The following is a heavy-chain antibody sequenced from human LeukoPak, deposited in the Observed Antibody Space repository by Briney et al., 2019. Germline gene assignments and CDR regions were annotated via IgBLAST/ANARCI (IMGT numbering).Heavy chain of an antibody. CDR1: GGTFISYA. D-gene: IGHD6-13*01. CDR3: ARGGVVAAAVEFDY. CDR2: IIPIFGTA. J-gene: IGHJ4*02. V-gene: IGHV1-69*13. Sequence: ASVKVSCKASGGTFISYAISWVRQAPGQGLEWMGGIIPIFGTANYAQKLQGRVTITADESTSTAYMELSSLRSEDTAVYYCARGGVVAAAVEFDYWGQGTLVTVSS.